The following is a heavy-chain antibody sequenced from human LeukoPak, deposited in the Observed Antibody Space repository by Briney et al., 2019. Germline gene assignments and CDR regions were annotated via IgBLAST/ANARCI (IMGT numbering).Heavy chain of an antibody. CDR2: IYYSGST. V-gene: IGHV4-59*08. CDR1: GGSISSYY. Sequence: SETLSLTCTVSGGSISSYYWSWIRQPPGKGLEWIGYIYYSGSTNYNPSLKSRVTISVETSKNQFSLKLSSVTAADTAVYYCARKAPLNWFDPGGQGTLVTVAS. J-gene: IGHJ5*02. CDR3: ARKAPLNWFDP.